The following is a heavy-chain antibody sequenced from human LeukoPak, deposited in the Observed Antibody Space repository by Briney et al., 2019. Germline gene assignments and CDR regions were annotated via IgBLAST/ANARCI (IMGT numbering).Heavy chain of an antibody. CDR1: GFTFSSYA. V-gene: IGHV3-23*01. CDR2: ISGSGGST. CDR3: AKAPCGGDCSGAFDI. D-gene: IGHD2-21*02. J-gene: IGHJ3*02. Sequence: GGSLRHSCAASGFTFSSYAMSWVRQAPGNGLEWVSAISGSGGSTYYADSVKGRFTISRDNSKNTLYLQMNSLRAEDTAVYYCAKAPCGGDCSGAFDIWGQGTMVTVSS.